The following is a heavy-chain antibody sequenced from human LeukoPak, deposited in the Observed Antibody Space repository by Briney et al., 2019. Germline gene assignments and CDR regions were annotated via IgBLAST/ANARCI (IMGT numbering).Heavy chain of an antibody. CDR3: ARKWLQFRYFDY. D-gene: IGHD5-24*01. Sequence: GRSLRLSCAASGLTFDDYAMHWVRQAPGKGLEWVSGISWNSGSIGYADSVKGRFTISRDNAKNSLYLQMNSLRAEDTALYYCARKWLQFRYFDYWGQGTLVTVSS. CDR1: GLTFDDYA. V-gene: IGHV3-9*01. J-gene: IGHJ4*02. CDR2: ISWNSGSI.